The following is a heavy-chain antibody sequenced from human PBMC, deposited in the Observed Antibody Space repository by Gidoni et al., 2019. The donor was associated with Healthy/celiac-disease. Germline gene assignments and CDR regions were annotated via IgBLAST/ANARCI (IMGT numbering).Heavy chain of an antibody. CDR2: ISYDGSNK. Sequence: QVQLVESGGGVVQPGRSLRLYCAASGFTSSSDGMQWGRQAPGKGLEWVAVISYDGSNKYYADSVKGRFTISRDNSKNTLYLQMNSLRAEDTAVYYCAKDPWAGGCSGGSCYPVSPLFDYWGQGTLVTVSS. CDR1: GFTSSSDG. CDR3: AKDPWAGGCSGGSCYPVSPLFDY. D-gene: IGHD2-15*01. J-gene: IGHJ4*02. V-gene: IGHV3-30*18.